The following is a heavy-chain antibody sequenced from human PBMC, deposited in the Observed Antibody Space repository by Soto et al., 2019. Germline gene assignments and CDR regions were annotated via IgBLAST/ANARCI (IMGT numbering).Heavy chain of an antibody. CDR3: ARGEILWFGELRR. CDR2: MNPNSGDT. CDR1: GYTFTSYE. D-gene: IGHD3-10*01. J-gene: IGHJ4*02. Sequence: QVQLVQSGAEVKKPGASVKVSCKASGYTFTSYEINWVRQATGQGLEWMGWMNPNSGDTGYAQKFQGRVTMTRNTSISTAYMELSSLRSEDTSVYYGARGEILWFGELRRWGQGTLFTVAS. V-gene: IGHV1-8*01.